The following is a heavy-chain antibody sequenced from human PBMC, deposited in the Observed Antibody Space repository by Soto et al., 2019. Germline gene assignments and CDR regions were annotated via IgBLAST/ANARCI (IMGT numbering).Heavy chain of an antibody. D-gene: IGHD3-10*01. Sequence: QVQLVQSGAEVKKPGASVKVSCKASGYTFTSYGMSWVRQAPGQGLEWMGWISAYNGNTNYAQKPQGRVTMTTDTSTSTGYMEVRSLRSDDTAVYYCARDYGFGELFDPWGQGTLVTVSS. CDR3: ARDYGFGELFDP. CDR2: ISAYNGNT. J-gene: IGHJ5*02. CDR1: GYTFTSYG. V-gene: IGHV1-18*01.